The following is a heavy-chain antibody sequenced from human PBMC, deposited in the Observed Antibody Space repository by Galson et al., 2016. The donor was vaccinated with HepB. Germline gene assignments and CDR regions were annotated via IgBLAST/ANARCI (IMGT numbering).Heavy chain of an antibody. D-gene: IGHD4-11*01. V-gene: IGHV1-69*13. Sequence: SVKVSCKAVGGPFTNYAVNWVRQAPGQGLEWMGGIIPFFLTPSYSHKFQDRVTISADQSTSTVFMELRMLTSEDTAVYFCARESTEYISNWVKFDFWGQGTRVAVSS. CDR1: GGPFTNYA. CDR2: IIPFFLTP. J-gene: IGHJ4*02. CDR3: ARESTEYISNWVKFDF.